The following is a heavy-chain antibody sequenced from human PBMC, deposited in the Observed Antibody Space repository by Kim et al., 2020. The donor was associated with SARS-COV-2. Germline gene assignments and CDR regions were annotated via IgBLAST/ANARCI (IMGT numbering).Heavy chain of an antibody. CDR1: GFTFRSYV. V-gene: IGHV3-23*01. CDR3: AKVCGDNCYFPDI. Sequence: GGSLRLSCAASGFTFRSYVMSWVRQAPGRGLEWVSAISAGGTSTYYADSVKDQLTISRDNSKNTLYLQMYSLRAEDTAIYYCAKVCGDNCYFPDIWGPGTLVTVSP. J-gene: IGHJ4*02. CDR2: ISAGGTST. D-gene: IGHD2-15*01.